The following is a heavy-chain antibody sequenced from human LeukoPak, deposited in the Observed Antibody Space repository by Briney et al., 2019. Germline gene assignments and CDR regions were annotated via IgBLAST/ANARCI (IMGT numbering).Heavy chain of an antibody. CDR1: GGSISSYY. CDR3: ARAAGTSLDY. V-gene: IGHV4-59*01. D-gene: IGHD6-13*01. Sequence: SETLSLTCTVSGGSISSYYWSWIRQPPGKGLEWIGYIHYSGSTNYNPSLKSRVTISVDTSKNQFSLKLSSVTAADTAVYYCARAAGTSLDYWGQGTLVTVSS. J-gene: IGHJ4*02. CDR2: IHYSGST.